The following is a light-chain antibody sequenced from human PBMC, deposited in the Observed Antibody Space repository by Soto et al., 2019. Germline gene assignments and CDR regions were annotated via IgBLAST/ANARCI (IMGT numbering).Light chain of an antibody. CDR2: AAS. J-gene: IGKJ5*01. Sequence: IQLTQSPSSLSASVGDRVTITCRTSQGIDTYLAWYQKKPGRAPKLLINAASILQNGVPSRFGGSGSGTDFTLTISSLQPEDIATYYCQQLDSYLPFGQGTRLEIK. V-gene: IGKV1-9*01. CDR3: QQLDSYLP. CDR1: QGIDTY.